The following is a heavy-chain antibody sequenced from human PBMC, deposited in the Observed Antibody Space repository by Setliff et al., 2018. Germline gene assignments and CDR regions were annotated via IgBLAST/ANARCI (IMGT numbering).Heavy chain of an antibody. V-gene: IGHV1-69*10. CDR3: ARVITMIVVVGGWFDP. CDR1: GGTFSSYA. CDR2: IIPILGIA. J-gene: IGHJ5*02. Sequence: VASVKVSCKASGGTFSSYAISWVRQAPGQGLEWMGGIIPILGIANYAQKFQGRVTITADESTSTAYMELSSLRSEDTAVYYCARVITMIVVVGGWFDPWGQGTLVTVSS. D-gene: IGHD3-22*01.